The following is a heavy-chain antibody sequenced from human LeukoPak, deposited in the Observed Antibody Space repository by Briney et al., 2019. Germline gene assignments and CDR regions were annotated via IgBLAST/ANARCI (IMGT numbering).Heavy chain of an antibody. CDR3: AGQIRMVRGADAFDI. CDR2: INTNTGNP. CDR1: GYTFTSYA. D-gene: IGHD3-10*01. J-gene: IGHJ3*02. V-gene: IGHV7-4-1*02. Sequence: GASVKVSCKASGYTFTSYAMNWVRQAPGQGLEWMGWINTNTGNPTYAQGFTGRFVFSLDTSVSTAYLQISSLKAEDTAVYYCAGQIRMVRGADAFDIWGQGTMVTVSS.